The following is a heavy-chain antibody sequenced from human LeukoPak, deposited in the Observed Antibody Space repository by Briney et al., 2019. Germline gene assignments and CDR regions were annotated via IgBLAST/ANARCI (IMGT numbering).Heavy chain of an antibody. Sequence: PGGSLRLSCAASGFTFSSYAMSWVRQAPGKGLVWVSGISGSGGNTYYADSVKGRITISRDNSKNTLYPQMNSLRAEDTAVYYCAKEPGEGAGSYYNYWGQGTLVTVSS. D-gene: IGHD3-10*01. CDR1: GFTFSSYA. CDR2: ISGSGGNT. CDR3: AKEPGEGAGSYYNY. V-gene: IGHV3-23*01. J-gene: IGHJ4*02.